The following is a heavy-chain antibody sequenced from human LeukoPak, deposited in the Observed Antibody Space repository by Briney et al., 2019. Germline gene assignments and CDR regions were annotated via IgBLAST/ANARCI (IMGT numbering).Heavy chain of an antibody. CDR3: ARVGVVAATPSGFDY. CDR2: INHSGST. V-gene: IGHV4-34*01. J-gene: IGHJ4*02. CDR1: GGSFSGYY. D-gene: IGHD2-15*01. Sequence: SETLSLTCAVYGGSFSGYYWSWIRQPPGKGLEWIGKINHSGSTNYNPCLKSRVTISVDTSKDQFSLKLSSVTAADTAVYYCARVGVVAATPSGFDYWGQGTLVTVSS.